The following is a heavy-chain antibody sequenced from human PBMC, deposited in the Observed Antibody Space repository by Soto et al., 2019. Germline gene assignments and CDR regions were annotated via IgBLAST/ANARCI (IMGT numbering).Heavy chain of an antibody. J-gene: IGHJ4*02. D-gene: IGHD3-16*02. CDR2: ISTYNGNT. CDR1: GYTFTKYG. Sequence: QVQLVQSGAEVKKPGASVKVSYKASGYTFTKYGISWVRQAPGQGLEWMGWISTYNGNTDYAQKLQGRVTMTTDTSTSTAYMELRSLRSDDTAVYYCARDYIWGSYRYLEYWGQGTLVTVSS. CDR3: ARDYIWGSYRYLEY. V-gene: IGHV1-18*01.